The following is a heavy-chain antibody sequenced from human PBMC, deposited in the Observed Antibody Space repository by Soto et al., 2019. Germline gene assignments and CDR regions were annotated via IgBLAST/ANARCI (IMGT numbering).Heavy chain of an antibody. D-gene: IGHD6-19*01. CDR3: VKPYASGWHYVLH. Sequence: QLQLQESGPRLVKPSETLSLTCGVSGDSIRGNTSYWGWIRQPPGQGLQWIGSTYHSVSTYYNSSLKSRVTISVDRSKNQFSLKLRSVTAAETAVYYCVKPYASGWHYVLHWGRGTLVTVSS. V-gene: IGHV4-39*01. CDR2: TYHSVST. CDR1: GDSIRGNTSY. J-gene: IGHJ1*01.